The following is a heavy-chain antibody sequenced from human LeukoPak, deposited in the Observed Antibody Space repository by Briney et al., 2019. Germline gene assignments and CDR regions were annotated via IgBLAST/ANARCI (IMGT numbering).Heavy chain of an antibody. Sequence: PGESLRLSCAASGFTFSSYAMSWVRQAPGKGLEWVSAISTSGGTTYSADSVRGRFTISRDNSKNTLYLQLNSLRAEDTALYYCARQLGYCTDGTCYFDYWGQGTLVTVSS. V-gene: IGHV3-23*01. CDR1: GFTFSSYA. CDR3: ARQLGYCTDGTCYFDY. CDR2: ISTSGGTT. D-gene: IGHD2-8*01. J-gene: IGHJ4*02.